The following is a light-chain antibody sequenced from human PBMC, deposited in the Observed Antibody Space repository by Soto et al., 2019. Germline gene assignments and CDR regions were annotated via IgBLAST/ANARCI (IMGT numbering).Light chain of an antibody. CDR1: SGHSSYA. Sequence: QSVLTQSPSASASLGASVKLTCTLSSGHSSYAIAWHQQQPEKGPRYLMKLNSDGSLSKGDGIPDRFPGSSSGAERYLTISSLQSEDEADYYCQTWGTGIWVFGGGTQLTVL. V-gene: IGLV4-69*01. CDR3: QTWGTGIWV. J-gene: IGLJ3*02. CDR2: LNSDGSL.